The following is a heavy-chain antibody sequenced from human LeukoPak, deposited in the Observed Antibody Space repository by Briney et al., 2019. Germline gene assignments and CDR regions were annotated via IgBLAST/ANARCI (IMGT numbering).Heavy chain of an antibody. Sequence: GGSLRLSCAASGFTFSSYAMHWVRQAPGKGLEWVAVISYDGSSKYYADSVKGRFTISRDNSKNTLYLQMNSLRSEDTAVYYCARGGSYDFWSGYRGTPLFGYWGQGTLVTVSS. CDR2: ISYDGSSK. V-gene: IGHV3-30-3*01. CDR3: ARGGSYDFWSGYRGTPLFGY. CDR1: GFTFSSYA. J-gene: IGHJ4*02. D-gene: IGHD3-3*01.